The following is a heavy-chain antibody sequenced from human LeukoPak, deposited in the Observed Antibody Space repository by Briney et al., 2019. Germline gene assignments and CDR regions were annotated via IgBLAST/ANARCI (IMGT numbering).Heavy chain of an antibody. D-gene: IGHD3-9*01. J-gene: IGHJ4*02. V-gene: IGHV3-48*02. Sequence: PGGSLRLSCAASGFTFSSYAMSWVRQAPGKGLEWIAYINHNAEMILYPDFVKGRFTISRDNAKNSLYLQMNALRDEDTAIYYCARDHDWAFDLWGQGTLVTVSS. CDR1: GFTFSSYA. CDR2: INHNAEMI. CDR3: ARDHDWAFDL.